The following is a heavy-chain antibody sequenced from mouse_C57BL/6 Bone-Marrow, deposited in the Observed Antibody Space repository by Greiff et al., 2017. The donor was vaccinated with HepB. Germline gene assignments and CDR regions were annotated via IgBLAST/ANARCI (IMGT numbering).Heavy chain of an antibody. D-gene: IGHD2-10*01. J-gene: IGHJ3*01. CDR3: ARSYYGNYWFAY. CDR1: GYPFTDYY. Sequence: QVQLQQSGPELARPGASVKLSCKAPGYPFTDYYLNWVKQGPGQGLEWCARMYPGSGNTYYNVTFKGKATLTAEKSSSTSYMKLSCLTSEDSAVYFCARSYYGNYWFAYWGQGTLVTVSA. CDR2: MYPGSGNT. V-gene: IGHV1-76*01.